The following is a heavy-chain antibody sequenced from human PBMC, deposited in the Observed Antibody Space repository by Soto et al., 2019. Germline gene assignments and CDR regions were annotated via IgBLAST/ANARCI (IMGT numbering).Heavy chain of an antibody. J-gene: IGHJ4*02. CDR1: GYTFTSYY. Sequence: ASVKVSCKASGYTFTSYYMHWVRQAPGQGLEWMGIINPSGGSTSYAQKFQGRVTMTRDTSTSTVYMELSSLRSEDTAVYYCAREGFKWGYSYGQPQTGFIDYWGQGTLVTVSS. V-gene: IGHV1-46*01. D-gene: IGHD5-18*01. CDR3: AREGFKWGYSYGQPQTGFIDY. CDR2: INPSGGST.